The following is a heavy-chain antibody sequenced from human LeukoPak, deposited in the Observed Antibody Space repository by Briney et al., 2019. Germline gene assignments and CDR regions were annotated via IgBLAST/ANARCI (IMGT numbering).Heavy chain of an antibody. J-gene: IGHJ4*02. CDR2: MNPNSGNT. CDR1: GYTFTSYD. Sequence: ASVKVSCKASGYTFTSYDINWVRQATGQGLEWMGWMNPNSGNTGYARKFQGRVTMTRNTSISTAYMELSSLRSEDTAVYYCARGPPKVYSSSRWPFYWGQGTLVTVSS. V-gene: IGHV1-8*01. CDR3: ARGPPKVYSSSRWPFY. D-gene: IGHD6-6*01.